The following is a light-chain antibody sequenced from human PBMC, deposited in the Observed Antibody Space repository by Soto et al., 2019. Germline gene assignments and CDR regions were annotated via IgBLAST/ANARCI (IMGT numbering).Light chain of an antibody. CDR2: GAS. V-gene: IGKV3-20*01. CDR1: QSVSSSY. J-gene: IGKJ1*01. Sequence: EIVLTQSPGTLSLSPGERATLSCRASQSVSSSYLAWYQQKPGQAPRLLIYGASSRATGIPYRFSGSGSVTDFTLTISRLEPEDFAVYYCQQYGSSPRTFGQGTKVEIK. CDR3: QQYGSSPRT.